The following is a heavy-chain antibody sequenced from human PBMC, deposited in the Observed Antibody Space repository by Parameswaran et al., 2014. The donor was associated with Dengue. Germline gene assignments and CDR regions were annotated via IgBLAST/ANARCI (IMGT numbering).Heavy chain of an antibody. CDR2: ITGSSSTI. V-gene: IGHV3-48*02. Sequence: VRQAPGKGLECIAYITGSSSTIDYADSVKGRFTISRDNAKNSVYLQMNSLRDEDTAVYYCARDVSHYYDSSGYYARYYFDYWGQGTLVTVSS. D-gene: IGHD3-22*01. CDR3: ARDVSHYYDSSGYYARYYFDY. J-gene: IGHJ4*02.